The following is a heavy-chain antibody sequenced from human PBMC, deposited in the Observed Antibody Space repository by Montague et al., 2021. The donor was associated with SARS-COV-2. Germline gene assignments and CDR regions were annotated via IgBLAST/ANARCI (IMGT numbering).Heavy chain of an antibody. CDR1: GFTFSSYW. CDR3: TRLGWGYSDGLDY. V-gene: IGHV3-7*01. Sequence: SLRLSCAASGFTFSSYWMSWVRQAPGKGLEWVANIKQDGSEKYYVDSVKGRFSISRDNAKNSLYLQMSSLRVEDTAMYYCTRLGWGYSDGLDYWGQGTLVTVSS. CDR2: IKQDGSEK. D-gene: IGHD5-18*01. J-gene: IGHJ4*02.